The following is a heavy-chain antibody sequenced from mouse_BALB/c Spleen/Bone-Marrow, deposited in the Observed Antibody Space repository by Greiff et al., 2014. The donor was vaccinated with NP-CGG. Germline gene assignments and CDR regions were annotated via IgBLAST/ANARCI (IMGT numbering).Heavy chain of an antibody. J-gene: IGHJ3*01. D-gene: IGHD2-4*01. CDR1: GFTFSNYG. V-gene: IGHV5-9-2*01. Sequence: EVKLMESGGGLVKSGGSLKLSCAASGFTFSNYGMSWVRQTPEKRLEWVATISGGGSYTFYSDSVKGRFTITRDNAKNNLYLQLNRLRAEDTAVYYCARHAYYDQTEVSFIYWGQGTLVTVPA. CDR3: ARHAYYDQTEVSFIY. CDR2: ISGGGSYT.